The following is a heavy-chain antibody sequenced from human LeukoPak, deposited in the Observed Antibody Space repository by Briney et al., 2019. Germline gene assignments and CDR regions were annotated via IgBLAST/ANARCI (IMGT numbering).Heavy chain of an antibody. D-gene: IGHD2-2*01. J-gene: IGHJ5*02. Sequence: GGSLRLSCAASGFTFSSYAMSWVRQAPGKGLEWVSAITSSGGSTYYADAVKGRFTISRDNSKNTLYLQMNSLRAEDTAVYYCATGYCSSTSCPNWFDPWGQGTLVTVSS. CDR1: GFTFSSYA. V-gene: IGHV3-23*01. CDR3: ATGYCSSTSCPNWFDP. CDR2: ITSSGGST.